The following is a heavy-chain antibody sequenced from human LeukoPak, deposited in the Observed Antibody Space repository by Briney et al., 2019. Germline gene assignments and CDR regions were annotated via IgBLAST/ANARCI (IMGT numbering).Heavy chain of an antibody. V-gene: IGHV4-39*01. J-gene: IGHJ4*02. CDR3: SSDNRCGGDCYVY. D-gene: IGHD2-21*01. CDR1: GGSISSSGYY. Sequence: SETLSLTCTVSGGSISSSGYYWGWIRQPPGKGLEWIGSIYYSGSTYYNPSLKSRVTISVDTSKNQFSLRLSSVTAADTAVYYCSSDNRCGGDCYVYWGQGTLVTVSS. CDR2: IYYSGST.